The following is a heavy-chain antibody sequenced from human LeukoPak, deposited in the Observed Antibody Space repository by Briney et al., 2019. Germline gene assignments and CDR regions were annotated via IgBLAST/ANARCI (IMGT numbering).Heavy chain of an antibody. CDR3: AKEMRYYDSSGYPPDAFDI. J-gene: IGHJ3*02. Sequence: GGSLRLSCAASGFAFSSYAMTWVRQTPGKGLEWVSSISGSGIYDTYYADSVKGRFTISRDNSKNTLYLQMNSLRAEDTAVYYCAKEMRYYDSSGYPPDAFDIWGQGTMVTVSS. CDR1: GFAFSSYA. CDR2: ISGSGIYDT. V-gene: IGHV3-23*01. D-gene: IGHD3-22*01.